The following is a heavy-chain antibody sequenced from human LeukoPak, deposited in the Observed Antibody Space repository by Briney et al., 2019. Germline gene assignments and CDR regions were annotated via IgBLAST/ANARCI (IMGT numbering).Heavy chain of an antibody. CDR2: IIPIFGIA. Sequence: SVKVSCKASGGTFSSHAISWVRQAPGQRLEWMGRIIPIFGIANYAQKFQGRVTITADKSTSTAYMELSSLRSEDTAVYYCASQVVVTPQPELDYWGQGTLVTVSS. V-gene: IGHV1-69*04. J-gene: IGHJ4*02. CDR1: GGTFSSHA. CDR3: ASQVVVTPQPELDY. D-gene: IGHD3-22*01.